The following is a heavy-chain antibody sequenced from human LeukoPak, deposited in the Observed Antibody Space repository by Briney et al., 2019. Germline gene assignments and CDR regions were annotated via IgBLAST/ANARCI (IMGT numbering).Heavy chain of an antibody. V-gene: IGHV3-74*01. J-gene: IGHJ5*02. CDR1: GFAFSSYW. CDR2: INTDGSST. Sequence: GGSLRLSCAASGFAFSSYWMHWVRQTPGEGLAWVAHINTDGSSTNYADSVKGRFTISRDNARNTAYLQMSSLRAEDTAIYYCTRDNGGVDIWGQGTLVTVSS. D-gene: IGHD6-25*01. CDR3: TRDNGGVDI.